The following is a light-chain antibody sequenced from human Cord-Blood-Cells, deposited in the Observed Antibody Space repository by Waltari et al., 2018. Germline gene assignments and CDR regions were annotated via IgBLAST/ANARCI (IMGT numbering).Light chain of an antibody. CDR3: QQLNSYPLYT. J-gene: IGKJ2*01. Sequence: IQLTQSPSSLSASVGDRVTITCRASQGISSYLAWYQQNPGKAPKLLIYAASTLQSGVPSRFSGSGSGTDFTLTISSLQPEDFATYYCQQLNSYPLYTFGQGTKLDIK. CDR1: QGISSY. V-gene: IGKV1-9*01. CDR2: AAS.